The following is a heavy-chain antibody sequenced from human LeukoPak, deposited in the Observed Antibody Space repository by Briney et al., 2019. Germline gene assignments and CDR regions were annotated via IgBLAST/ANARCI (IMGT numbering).Heavy chain of an antibody. J-gene: IGHJ5*02. CDR2: ISAYNGDT. V-gene: IGHV1-18*01. CDR1: GYTFTSYG. Sequence: GASVKVSCKASGYTFTSYGINWVRQAPGQGLEWMGWISAYNGDTNYAQKLQGRVTMTTDTSTSTASMELRSLRSDDTAVYYCARLIPQKWELPGKWFDPWGQGTLVTVSS. D-gene: IGHD1-26*01. CDR3: ARLIPQKWELPGKWFDP.